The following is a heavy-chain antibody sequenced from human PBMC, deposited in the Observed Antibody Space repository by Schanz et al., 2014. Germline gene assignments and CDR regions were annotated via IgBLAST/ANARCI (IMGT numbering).Heavy chain of an antibody. V-gene: IGHV3-7*01. J-gene: IGHJ4*02. CDR1: GFTFSAYW. D-gene: IGHD1-26*01. CDR3: AREVGGSFGQHY. CDR2: IKPDGSEK. Sequence: EVQLVESGGGLVQPGGSLRLSCAASGFTFSAYWMTWVRQAPGKGLDWVGIIKPDGSEKFYVDSVQGRFTISRDNAKNLMYLHLNSLRAEDTAVYYCAREVGGSFGQHYWGQGALVTVSS.